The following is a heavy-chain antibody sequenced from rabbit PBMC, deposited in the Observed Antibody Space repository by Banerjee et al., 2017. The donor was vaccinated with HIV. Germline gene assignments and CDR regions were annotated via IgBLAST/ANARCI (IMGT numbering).Heavy chain of an antibody. V-gene: IGHV1S45*01. CDR1: GFSFSDSYY. J-gene: IGHJ4*01. Sequence: QEQLEESGGDLVKPGASLTLTCTASGFSFSDSYYMCWVRQAPGKGLEWSGCIYTGSGGTYYASWAKGRFTISKTSSTTVTLQMTSLTAADTATYFCARNGDSANYGYAFNLWGPGTLVTVS. CDR2: IYTGSGGT. D-gene: IGHD6-1*01. CDR3: ARNGDSANYGYAFNL.